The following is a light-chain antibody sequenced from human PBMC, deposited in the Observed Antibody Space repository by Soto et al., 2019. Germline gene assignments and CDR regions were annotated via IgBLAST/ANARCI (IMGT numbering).Light chain of an antibody. Sequence: QSARTQPPSASGSPGRSVTISCTGTSSDVGTYKYVSWYQQHPGQVPKLIIYEVSKRPSGVPDRFSGSKSGNTASLTVSGLQAEDEADYYCSSYAGSNNWVFGGGTKVTVL. V-gene: IGLV2-8*01. CDR1: SSDVGTYKY. CDR2: EVS. CDR3: SSYAGSNNWV. J-gene: IGLJ3*02.